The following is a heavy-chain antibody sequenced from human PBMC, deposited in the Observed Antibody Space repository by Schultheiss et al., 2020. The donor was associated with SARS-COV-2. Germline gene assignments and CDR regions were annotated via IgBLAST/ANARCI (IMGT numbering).Heavy chain of an antibody. CDR3: ASSKGRGAFDI. J-gene: IGHJ3*02. Sequence: SETLSLTCAVYGGSFSGYYWSWIRQPPGKGLEWIGEINHSGSTNYNPSLKSRVTMSIERSANQFSLKLSSVTAADTAVYYCASSKGRGAFDIWGQGTMVTVSS. CDR2: INHSGST. D-gene: IGHD3-10*01. CDR1: GGSFSGYY. V-gene: IGHV4-34*01.